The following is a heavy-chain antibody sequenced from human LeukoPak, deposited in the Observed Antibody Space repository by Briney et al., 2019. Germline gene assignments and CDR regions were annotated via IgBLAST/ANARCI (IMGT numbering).Heavy chain of an antibody. D-gene: IGHD1-14*01. CDR3: ARGGNLEN. J-gene: IGHJ4*02. CDR1: GSTLNRYW. V-gene: IGHV3-7*01. CDR2: INEDGGER. Sequence: GGSLRLSCAASGSTLNRYWMSWVRQAPGKGLEWVANINEDGGERHYVDSVKGRFTISRDNAKNLLYLQMNSLRAEDTAVYYCARGGNLENWGGGTLVTVSS.